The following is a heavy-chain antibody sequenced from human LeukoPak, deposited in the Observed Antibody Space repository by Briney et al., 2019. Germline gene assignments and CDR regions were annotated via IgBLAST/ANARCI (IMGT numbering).Heavy chain of an antibody. CDR3: AREVIAAAGDFVDY. V-gene: IGHV3-33*01. Sequence: PGRSLRLSCAAPGFTFSSYGMHWVRQGPGKGLEWVAVIWYDGSNKYYADSVKGRFTVSRDNSKNTLYLQVNSLRAEDTAVYYCAREVIAAAGDFVDYWGQGTLVTVSS. J-gene: IGHJ4*02. CDR1: GFTFSSYG. CDR2: IWYDGSNK. D-gene: IGHD6-13*01.